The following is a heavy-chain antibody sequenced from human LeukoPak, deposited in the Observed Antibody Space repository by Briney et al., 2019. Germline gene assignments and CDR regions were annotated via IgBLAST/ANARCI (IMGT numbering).Heavy chain of an antibody. CDR2: ISWNSGSI. CDR1: GFTFDDYA. Sequence: GGSLRLSCAASGFTFDDYAMHWVRQAPGKGLEWVSGISWNSGSIGYADSVKGRFTISRDNAKNSLYLQMNSLRAEDMALYYCARWAQQRHFDYWGQGILVTVSS. V-gene: IGHV3-9*03. CDR3: ARWAQQRHFDY. D-gene: IGHD6-13*01. J-gene: IGHJ4*02.